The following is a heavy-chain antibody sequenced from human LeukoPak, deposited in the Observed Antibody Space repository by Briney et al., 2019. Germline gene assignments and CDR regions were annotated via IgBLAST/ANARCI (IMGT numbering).Heavy chain of an antibody. J-gene: IGHJ6*02. CDR3: ARMYSSSMSALDV. CDR1: GFTFSSYA. Sequence: PGGSLRLSCAASGFTFSSYAMHWVRQAPGKGLEWLAVISYDGSNKYYADSVKGRFTISRDNSKNTLYLQMNSLRAEDTAVYYCARMYSSSMSALDVWGQGTTVTVSS. V-gene: IGHV3-30-3*01. CDR2: ISYDGSNK. D-gene: IGHD6-6*01.